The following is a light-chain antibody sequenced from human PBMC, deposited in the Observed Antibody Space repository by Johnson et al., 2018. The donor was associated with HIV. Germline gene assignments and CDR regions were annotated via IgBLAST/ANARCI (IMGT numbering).Light chain of an antibody. J-gene: IGLJ1*01. CDR3: GTWDSSLSAYV. CDR2: EHN. Sequence: QSVLTQPPSVSAAPGQKVTISCSGTNSNIGTYYVSWYQHLPGTAPKLLIYEHNKRPSGIPDRFSGSKSGTSATLGITGLQTGDEADYYCGTWDSSLSAYVFGTGTKVTVL. CDR1: NSNIGTYY. V-gene: IGLV1-51*02.